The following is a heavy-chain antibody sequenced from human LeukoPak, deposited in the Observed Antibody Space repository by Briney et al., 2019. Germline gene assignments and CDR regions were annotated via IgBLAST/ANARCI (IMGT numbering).Heavy chain of an antibody. CDR1: GYTFTGYY. CDR3: ARARGDDYGDYGALGY. CDR2: INPNSGGT. Sequence: ASVKVSCKASGYTFTGYYMHWVRQAPGQGLEWMGWINPNSGGTNYAQKFQGRVTMTRDTSISTAYMELSRPRSDDTAVYYCARARGDDYGDYGALGYWGQGTLVTVSS. V-gene: IGHV1-2*02. J-gene: IGHJ4*02. D-gene: IGHD4-17*01.